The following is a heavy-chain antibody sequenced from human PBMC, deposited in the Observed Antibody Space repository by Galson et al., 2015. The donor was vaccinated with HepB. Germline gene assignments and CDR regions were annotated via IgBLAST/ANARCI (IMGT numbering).Heavy chain of an antibody. CDR3: SRGESYPSGWFPTPDY. J-gene: IGHJ4*02. CDR1: GFNFHGYS. D-gene: IGHD6-19*01. Sequence: SLRLSCAASGFNFHGYSMNWVRQAPGKGLEWLSYISYSSNTIYYADSVRGRFTVPRNNAKDSLFLQMNSLRVEDTAVYFCSRGESYPSGWFPTPDYWGQGTLVTISP. CDR2: ISYSSNTI. V-gene: IGHV3-48*04.